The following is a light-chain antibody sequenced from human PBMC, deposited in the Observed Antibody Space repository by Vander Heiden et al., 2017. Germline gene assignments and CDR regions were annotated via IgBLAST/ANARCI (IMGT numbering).Light chain of an antibody. CDR3: QVWDSSSDHVV. J-gene: IGLJ2*01. CDR1: NIGSKS. CDR2: DDS. Sequence: YVLTQPPSVSVAPGQTARITCRGNNIGSKSVHWYQQKPGQAPVLVVYDDSGRPSGIPERFSGSNSGNTATLTISRVEAGDEADYYCQVWDSSSDHVVFGGGTKLTVL. V-gene: IGLV3-21*02.